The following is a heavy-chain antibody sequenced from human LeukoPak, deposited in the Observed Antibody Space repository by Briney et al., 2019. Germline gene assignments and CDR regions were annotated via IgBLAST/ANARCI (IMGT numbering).Heavy chain of an antibody. V-gene: IGHV4-30-4*08. Sequence: SGTLSLTCTVSGGSISSYYWSWIRQPPGKGLEWIGYIYYSGSTYYNPSLKSRVTISVDTSKNQFSLKLSSVTAADTAVYYCARDPDVVVPAAHFGYFDLWGRGTLVTVSS. CDR1: GGSISSYY. J-gene: IGHJ2*01. CDR3: ARDPDVVVPAAHFGYFDL. D-gene: IGHD2-2*01. CDR2: IYYSGST.